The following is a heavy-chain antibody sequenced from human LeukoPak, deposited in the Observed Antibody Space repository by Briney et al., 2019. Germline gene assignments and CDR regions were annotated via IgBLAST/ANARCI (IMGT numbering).Heavy chain of an antibody. Sequence: GGSLRLSCAASGFTFSSYWMSWVRQAPGKGLEWVANIKQDGSEKYYVDSVKGRFTVSRDNAKNSLYLQMNSLRAEDTAVYYCARDRGSYACFDYWGQGTLVTVPS. V-gene: IGHV3-7*01. CDR1: GFTFSSYW. D-gene: IGHD1-26*01. CDR2: IKQDGSEK. J-gene: IGHJ4*02. CDR3: ARDRGSYACFDY.